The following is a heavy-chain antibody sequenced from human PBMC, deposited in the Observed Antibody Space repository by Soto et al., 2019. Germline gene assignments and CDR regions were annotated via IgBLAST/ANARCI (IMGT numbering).Heavy chain of an antibody. J-gene: IGHJ4*02. CDR3: AKVRRDTDSGSSLY. CDR1: GYTFSSYA. V-gene: IGHV3-23*01. CDR2: ISAAGGLT. Sequence: EVQLLESGGGLVQPGGSLRLSCAASGYTFSSYAMTWVRQAPGKVLEWVSAISAAGGLTYYADSVKGRFTISRDNSKNTLYLQMNSLRAEDTAVHYCAKVRRDTDSGSSLYWGQGTLVTVSS. D-gene: IGHD1-26*01.